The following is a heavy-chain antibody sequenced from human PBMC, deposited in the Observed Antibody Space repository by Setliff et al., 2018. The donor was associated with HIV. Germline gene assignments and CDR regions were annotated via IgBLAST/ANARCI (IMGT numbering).Heavy chain of an antibody. CDR3: ARARGPPLPVLDL. Sequence: SETLSLTCTVSGGSISSGTYYWSWIRQPAGKGLEWIGRVHTSGSTNYNPSLKSRVSISVDTSKNSFSLNLTSVTAADTAVYFCARARGPPLPVLDLWGQGTLVTVSS. D-gene: IGHD3-10*01. V-gene: IGHV4-61*02. J-gene: IGHJ5*02. CDR1: GGSISSGTYY. CDR2: VHTSGST.